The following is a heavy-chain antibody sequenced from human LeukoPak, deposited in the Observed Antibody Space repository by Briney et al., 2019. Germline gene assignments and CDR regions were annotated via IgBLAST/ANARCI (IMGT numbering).Heavy chain of an antibody. Sequence: PGGSLRLSCAASGFTFSSYALSWVRQAPGKGLEWVSAISGSGGSTYYADSVKGRFTISRDNSKNTLYLQMNSLRAEDTAVYYCARNILGSLVGYWGQGTLVTVSS. J-gene: IGHJ4*02. CDR2: ISGSGGST. V-gene: IGHV3-23*01. D-gene: IGHD3-10*01. CDR1: GFTFSSYA. CDR3: ARNILGSLVGY.